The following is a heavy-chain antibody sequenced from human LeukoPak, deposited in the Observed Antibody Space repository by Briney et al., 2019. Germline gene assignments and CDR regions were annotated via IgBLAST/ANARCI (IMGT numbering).Heavy chain of an antibody. CDR2: IYYSGSI. J-gene: IGHJ4*02. D-gene: IGHD3-3*01. Sequence: SETLSLTCTVSGGSISSSSYYWGWIRQPPGKGLEWIGSIYYSGSIYYNPSLKSRVTISVDTSKNQFSLKLSSVTAADTAVYYCATQFYTITIFGVVTLYYFDYWGQGTLVTVSS. CDR1: GGSISSSSYY. V-gene: IGHV4-39*01. CDR3: ATQFYTITIFGVVTLYYFDY.